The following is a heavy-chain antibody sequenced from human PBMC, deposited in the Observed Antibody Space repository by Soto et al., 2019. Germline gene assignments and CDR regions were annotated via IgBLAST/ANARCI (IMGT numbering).Heavy chain of an antibody. D-gene: IGHD3-3*01. CDR3: AKGAGGYDFWSDDRGPFDY. J-gene: IGHJ4*02. CDR2: ISYDGSNK. CDR1: GFTFSSYG. V-gene: IGHV3-30*18. Sequence: GGSLRLSCAASGFTFSSYGMHWVRQAPGMGLEWVAVISYDGSNKYYADSVKGRFTISRDNSMNTLYLQMNSLRAEDTAVYYCAKGAGGYDFWSDDRGPFDYWGQGTLVTVSS.